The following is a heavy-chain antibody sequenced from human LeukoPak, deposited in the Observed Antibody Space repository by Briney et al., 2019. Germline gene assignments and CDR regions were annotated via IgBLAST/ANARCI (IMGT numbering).Heavy chain of an antibody. CDR3: AREGRTMILRSPFDI. CDR2: INPSGGST. J-gene: IGHJ3*02. CDR1: GYTFTNNY. V-gene: IGHV1-46*01. Sequence: ASVKVSCKATGYTFTNNYLHWVRQAPGQGLEWMGIINPSGGSTSYAQKFQGRVTMTRDTSTSTVYMELSSLRSEDTAVYYCAREGRTMILRSPFDIWGQGTMVTVSS. D-gene: IGHD3-22*01.